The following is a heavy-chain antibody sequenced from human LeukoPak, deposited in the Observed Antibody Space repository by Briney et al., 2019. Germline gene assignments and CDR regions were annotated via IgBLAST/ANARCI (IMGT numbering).Heavy chain of an antibody. CDR1: GGSISSSYY. J-gene: IGHJ1*01. CDR2: IYYSGST. Sequence: SGTLSLTCAVSGGSISSSYYWSWIRQPPGKGLEWIGYIYYSGSTNYNPSLKSRVTISVDTSKNQFSLKLRSVTAADTAVYYCASEVVTSIEYFQHWGQGTLVTVSS. CDR3: ASEVVTSIEYFQH. D-gene: IGHD2-21*02. V-gene: IGHV4-61*01.